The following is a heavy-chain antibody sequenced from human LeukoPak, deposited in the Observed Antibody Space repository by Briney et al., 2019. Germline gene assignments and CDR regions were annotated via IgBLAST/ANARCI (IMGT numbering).Heavy chain of an antibody. CDR3: ARGTVTTSLPFDY. CDR1: GGSINSYY. Sequence: SETLSLTCTVSGGSINSYYWSWLRQPPGKGLEWIGYAYYTGDTNYRPSLKSRVTISVDTSKNQFSLTLNSVTAADTAVYYCARGTVTTSLPFDYWGQGTLVTVSS. CDR2: AYYTGDT. D-gene: IGHD4-17*01. J-gene: IGHJ4*02. V-gene: IGHV4-59*01.